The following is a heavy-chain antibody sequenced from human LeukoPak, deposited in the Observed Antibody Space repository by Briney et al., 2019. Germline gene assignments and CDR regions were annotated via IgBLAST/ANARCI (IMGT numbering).Heavy chain of an antibody. V-gene: IGHV4-59*08. CDR2: ISYSGST. D-gene: IGHD1-1*01. CDR1: VDSISSYY. J-gene: IGHJ4*02. CDR3: ARQSRGTTARLFDY. Sequence: FETLSLTCTVSVDSISSYYWSWIRQPPGKGLEWIGYISYSGSTNYNPSLESRVTISGDTSKNQFSLKLSSVTAADTAFYYCARQSRGTTARLFDYWGQGTLVTVSS.